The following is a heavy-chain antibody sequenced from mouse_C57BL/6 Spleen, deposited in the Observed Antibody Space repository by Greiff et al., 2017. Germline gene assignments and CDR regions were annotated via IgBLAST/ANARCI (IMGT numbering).Heavy chain of an antibody. CDR2: INYDGSST. Sequence: EVQLVESEGGLVQPGSSMKLSCTASGFTFSDYYMAWVRQVPEKGLEWVANINYDGSSTYYLDSLKSRFIISRDNAKNILYLQMSSLKSEDTATYYCAREGDGYYPFAYWGQGTLVTVSA. V-gene: IGHV5-16*01. J-gene: IGHJ3*01. D-gene: IGHD2-3*01. CDR1: GFTFSDYY. CDR3: AREGDGYYPFAY.